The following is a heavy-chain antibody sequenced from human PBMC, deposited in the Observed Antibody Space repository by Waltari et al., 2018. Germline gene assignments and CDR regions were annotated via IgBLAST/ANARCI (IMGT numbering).Heavy chain of an antibody. CDR2: IRSKAYGGTT. V-gene: IGHV3-49*03. D-gene: IGHD3-22*01. CDR1: GFTFGDYA. Sequence: EVQLVESGGGLVQPGRSLRLSCTASGFTFGDYAMSWFRQAPGKGLEWVGFIRSKAYGGTTEYAASVKGRFTISRDDSNSIAYLQMNSLKTEDTAVYYCTSHYDSSFSRAEYFQHWGQGTLVTVSS. CDR3: TSHYDSSFSRAEYFQH. J-gene: IGHJ1*01.